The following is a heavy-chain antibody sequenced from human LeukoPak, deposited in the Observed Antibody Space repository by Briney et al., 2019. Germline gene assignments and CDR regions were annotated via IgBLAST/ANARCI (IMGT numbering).Heavy chain of an antibody. CDR2: TWYDGSYK. V-gene: IGHV3-33*01. Sequence: PGGSLRLSCAASGFTFSTYGMHWVRQAPGKRLEWVAVTWYDGSYKYYGDSVKGRFTISRDNSKNTLCLQMASLRVEDTAVYYCARQFDGSHPNAFDIWGQGTMVAVSS. J-gene: IGHJ3*02. CDR3: ARQFDGSHPNAFDI. D-gene: IGHD1-26*01. CDR1: GFTFSTYG.